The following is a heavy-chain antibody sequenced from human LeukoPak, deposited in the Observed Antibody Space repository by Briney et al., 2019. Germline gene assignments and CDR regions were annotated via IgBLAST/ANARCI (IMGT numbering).Heavy chain of an antibody. CDR2: INPNSGGT. CDR1: GYTFTGYY. J-gene: IGHJ4*02. CDR3: ARAAGGIRGYSYGTFFDY. Sequence: ASVKVSCKASGYTFTGYYMHWVRQAPGQGLEWMGWINPNSGGTNYAQKFQGRVTMTRDTSTSTAYMELSSLRSDDTAVYYCARAAGGIRGYSYGTFFDYWGQGTLVTVSS. D-gene: IGHD5-18*01. V-gene: IGHV1-2*02.